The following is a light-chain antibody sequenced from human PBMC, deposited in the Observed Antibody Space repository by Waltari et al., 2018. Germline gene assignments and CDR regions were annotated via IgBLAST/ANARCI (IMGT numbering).Light chain of an antibody. J-gene: IGLJ2*01. CDR3: TSYISGTTLVI. Sequence: QSALTQPASVSGSPGQSITISCTGISSDLNGYNYVSWYQKYPGKAPKLIIYEVSNRPSWVSNRFSCSKSGNTASLSISGLQAEDEADYYCTSYISGTTLVIFGGGTKLTVL. V-gene: IGLV2-14*01. CDR2: EVS. CDR1: SSDLNGYNY.